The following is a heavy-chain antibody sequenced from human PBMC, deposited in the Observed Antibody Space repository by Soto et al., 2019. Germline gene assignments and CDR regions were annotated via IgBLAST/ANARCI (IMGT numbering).Heavy chain of an antibody. CDR2: ISGNGESS. V-gene: IGHV3-23*01. Sequence: GGSLRLSCAASGFTLSSYAMSWVRQAPGKGLEWVSSISGNGESSYYEDSVKGRFTISRDNSKNTLYLQMNSLRAEDTAVYYCANENYYDSSAYLDYWGQGTLVTVS. CDR1: GFTLSSYA. D-gene: IGHD3-22*01. J-gene: IGHJ4*02. CDR3: ANENYYDSSAYLDY.